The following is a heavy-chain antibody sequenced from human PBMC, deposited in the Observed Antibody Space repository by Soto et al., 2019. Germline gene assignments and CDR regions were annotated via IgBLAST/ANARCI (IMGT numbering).Heavy chain of an antibody. CDR2: ISGSGGST. Sequence: EVQLLESGGGLVQPGGSLRLSCAASGFTFSSYAMSWVRQAPGKGLEWVSAISGSGGSTYYADSVKGRFTISGDNSKNTLYLQMNSLRAEDTAVYYCAKDALGYCITTSCLGPDYWGQGTLVTVSS. D-gene: IGHD2-2*01. CDR1: GFTFSSYA. CDR3: AKDALGYCITTSCLGPDY. J-gene: IGHJ4*02. V-gene: IGHV3-23*01.